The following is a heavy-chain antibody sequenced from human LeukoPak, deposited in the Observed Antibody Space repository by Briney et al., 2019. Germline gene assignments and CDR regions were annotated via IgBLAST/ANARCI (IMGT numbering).Heavy chain of an antibody. Sequence: ASVKVSCKVSGYTLTELSMHWVRQAPGKGLEWMEGFDPEDGETIYAQKFQGRVTMTEDTSTDTAYMELGSLRSEDTAVYYCATYRRWEDGAFDIWGQGTMVTVSS. D-gene: IGHD1-26*01. CDR2: FDPEDGET. V-gene: IGHV1-24*01. CDR1: GYTLTELS. CDR3: ATYRRWEDGAFDI. J-gene: IGHJ3*02.